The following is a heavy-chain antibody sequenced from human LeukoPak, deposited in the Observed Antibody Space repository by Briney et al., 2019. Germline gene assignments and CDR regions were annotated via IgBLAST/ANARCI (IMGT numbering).Heavy chain of an antibody. CDR3: ARQETLVVQGRFAFNL. Sequence: ASVKVSCKASGYTFTSYGISWVRQAPGQGLEWMGWISAYNGNTNYAQKLQGRVTMTTDTSTSTAYMELRSLRSDDTAVYYCARQETLVVQGRFAFNLWGQGTVVTVSS. J-gene: IGHJ3*01. V-gene: IGHV1-18*01. CDR1: GYTFTSYG. CDR2: ISAYNGNT. D-gene: IGHD3-10*01.